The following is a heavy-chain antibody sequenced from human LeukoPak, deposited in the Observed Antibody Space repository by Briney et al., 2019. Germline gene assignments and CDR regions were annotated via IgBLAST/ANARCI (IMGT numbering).Heavy chain of an antibody. CDR1: GGSISSGSYY. CDR2: IYTSGST. Sequence: SQTLSLTCTVSGGSISSGSYYWSWIRQPAGKGLEWIGRIYTSGSTNYNPSLESRVTISVDTSKNQFSLKLSSVTAADTAVYYCARGSSTSFDPRGQGTLVTVSS. J-gene: IGHJ5*02. D-gene: IGHD2-2*01. CDR3: ARGSSTSFDP. V-gene: IGHV4-61*02.